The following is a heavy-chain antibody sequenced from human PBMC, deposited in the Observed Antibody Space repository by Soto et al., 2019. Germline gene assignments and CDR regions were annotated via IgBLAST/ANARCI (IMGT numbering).Heavy chain of an antibody. Sequence: ASVKVSCKASGYTFTGYYMHWVRQAPGQGLEWMGWINPSSGGTNYAQKFQGWVTMTRDTSISTAYMELSRLRSDDTAVYYCAREMQYYYGMDVWGQGTTVTVSS. CDR3: AREMQYYYGMDV. V-gene: IGHV1-2*04. J-gene: IGHJ6*02. CDR1: GYTFTGYY. CDR2: INPSSGGT.